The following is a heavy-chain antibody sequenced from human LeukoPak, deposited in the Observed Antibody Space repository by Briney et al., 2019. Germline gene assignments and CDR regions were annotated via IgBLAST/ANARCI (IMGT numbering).Heavy chain of an antibody. Sequence: PSETLSLTCTVSGGSISSYYWSWIRHPPGKGLEWIGYIYYSWSTNYNPALKSRVTISVDTSKNQSSHKQSSVTAAGWVVFWCGGGGIRVAVDFWGQG. V-gene: IGHV4-59*01. CDR2: IYYSWST. J-gene: IGHJ6*02. D-gene: IGHD6-13*01. CDR3: GGGGIRVAVDF. CDR1: GGSISSYY.